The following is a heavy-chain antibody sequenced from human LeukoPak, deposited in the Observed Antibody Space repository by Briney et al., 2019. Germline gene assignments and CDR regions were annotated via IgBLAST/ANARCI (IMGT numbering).Heavy chain of an antibody. CDR2: INHSGST. V-gene: IGHV4-34*01. J-gene: IGHJ4*02. CDR1: GGSFSGYY. D-gene: IGHD1-26*01. Sequence: SETLSLTCAVYGGSFSGYYWSWIRQPPGKGLEWIGEINHSGSTNYNPSLKSRVTISVDTSKNQFSLKLSSVTAADTAVYYCARDSWELRAFDYWGQGTLVTVS. CDR3: ARDSWELRAFDY.